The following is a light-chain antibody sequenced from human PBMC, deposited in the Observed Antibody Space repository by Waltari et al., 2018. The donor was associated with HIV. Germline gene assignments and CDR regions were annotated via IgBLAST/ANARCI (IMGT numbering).Light chain of an antibody. CDR1: HSNIGNNY. J-gene: IGLJ2*01. CDR3: GTWDSSLSAVV. CDR2: DNN. Sequence: QSVLTQPPSVSAAPGQKVTVSCSGSHSNIGNNYVSWYQQSPGTAPKLLIYDNNKRPSGIPDRSSGSKSGTSATLGITGLQTGDEADYYCGTWDSSLSAVVFGGGTKLTVL. V-gene: IGLV1-51*01.